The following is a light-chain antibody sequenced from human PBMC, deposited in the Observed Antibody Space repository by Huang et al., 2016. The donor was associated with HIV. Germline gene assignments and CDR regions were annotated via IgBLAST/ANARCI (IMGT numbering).Light chain of an antibody. J-gene: IGKJ2*01. CDR2: AAS. CDR3: QQYSSYPYT. CDR1: QGIGTW. V-gene: IGKV1D-16*01. Sequence: DIQLTQSPSSLSASVGDRVTITCRASQGIGTWLAWYQQKPERAPKSLMYAASSLESGVSSRFSGSGSGTVFTLTINSLQPEDFATYYCQQYSSYPYTFGQGTKLEIK.